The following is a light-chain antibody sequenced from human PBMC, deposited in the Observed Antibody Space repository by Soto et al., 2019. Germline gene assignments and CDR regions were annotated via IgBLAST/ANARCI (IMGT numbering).Light chain of an antibody. V-gene: IGLV2-11*01. CDR2: DVV. CDR3: VSYTTSASYV. CDR1: SSDVGSSNY. Sequence: QSVLTQPRSVSGSLGQTVTISCTGSSSDVGSSNYISWYRQHPGEAPKLVIYDVVQRPSGVSNRFSGSKSGNTASLTISGLQAEDEADYYCVSYTTSASYVFGTGTKVTVL. J-gene: IGLJ1*01.